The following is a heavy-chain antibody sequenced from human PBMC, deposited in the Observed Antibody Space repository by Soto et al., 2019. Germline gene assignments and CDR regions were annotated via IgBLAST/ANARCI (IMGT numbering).Heavy chain of an antibody. CDR1: GFTFSSYG. V-gene: IGHV3-30*18. J-gene: IGHJ4*02. CDR2: ISYDGSDK. D-gene: IGHD2-8*01. CDR3: AKDPVVLMVYTIPYFDY. Sequence: QVQLVESGGGVVQPGRSLRLSCAASGFTFSSYGMHWVRQAPGKGLEWVAVISYDGSDKYYADSLKGRFTISRDNSKNTLYLQMNILRAEDTAVYYCAKDPVVLMVYTIPYFDYCGQGTLVTVSS.